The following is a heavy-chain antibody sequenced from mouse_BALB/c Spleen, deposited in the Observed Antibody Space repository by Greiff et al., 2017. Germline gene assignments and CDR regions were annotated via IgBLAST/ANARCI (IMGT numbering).Heavy chain of an antibody. J-gene: IGHJ2*01. CDR3: ARSRYGHGFFFDY. Sequence: VKLQESGPGLVAPSQSLSITCTVSGFSLTSYGVHWVRQPPGKGLEWLGVIWAGGSTNYNSALMSRLSISKDNSKSQVFLKMNSLQTDDTAMYYCARSRYGHGFFFDYWGQGTTLTVSS. CDR1: GFSLTSYG. CDR2: IWAGGST. V-gene: IGHV2-9*02. D-gene: IGHD2-14*01.